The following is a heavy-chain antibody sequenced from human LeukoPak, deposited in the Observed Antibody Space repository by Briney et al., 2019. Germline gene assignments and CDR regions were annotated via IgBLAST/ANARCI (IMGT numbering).Heavy chain of an antibody. V-gene: IGHV1-2*02. D-gene: IGHD3-22*01. Sequence: GASVKVSCKASGYTFTGYYMHWVRQAPGQGLEWMGWINPNSGGTNYAQKFHGRVTMTRDTSISTAYMELSRLRSDDTAVYYCARVYDSSGYPYDAFDIWGQGTMVTVSS. CDR2: INPNSGGT. J-gene: IGHJ3*02. CDR1: GYTFTGYY. CDR3: ARVYDSSGYPYDAFDI.